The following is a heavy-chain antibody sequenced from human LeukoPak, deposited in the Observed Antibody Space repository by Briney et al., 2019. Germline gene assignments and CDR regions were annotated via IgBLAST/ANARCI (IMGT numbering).Heavy chain of an antibody. D-gene: IGHD3-10*01. CDR2: INHSGST. Sequence: SETLSLTCTVSGGSISGYYWSWIRQPPGKGLEWIGEINHSGSTNYNPSLKSRVTISVDTSKNQFSLKLSSVTAADTAVYYCARVVLLWFGELLYYYYYMDVWGKGTTVTISS. V-gene: IGHV4-34*01. J-gene: IGHJ6*03. CDR1: GGSISGYY. CDR3: ARVVLLWFGELLYYYYYMDV.